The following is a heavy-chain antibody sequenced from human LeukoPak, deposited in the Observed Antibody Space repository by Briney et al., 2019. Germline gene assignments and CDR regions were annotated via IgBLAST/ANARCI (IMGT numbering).Heavy chain of an antibody. V-gene: IGHV4-34*01. CDR3: ARQTHSPNWFDP. J-gene: IGHJ5*02. CDR1: GGSFSGYY. Sequence: SETLSLTCAVYGGSFSGYYWSWIRQPPGKGLEWIGKINHGGSTNYSPSLKSRVTISVDTSKNQFSLKLSSVTAADTAVYYCARQTHSPNWFDPWGQGTLVTVSS. D-gene: IGHD5-18*01. CDR2: INHGGST.